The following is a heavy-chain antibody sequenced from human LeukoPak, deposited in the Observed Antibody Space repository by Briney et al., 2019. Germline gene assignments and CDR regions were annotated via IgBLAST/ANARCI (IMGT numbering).Heavy chain of an antibody. CDR1: GGSFSGYY. Sequence: KPSETLSLTCAVYGGSFSGYYWNWIRQPPGKGLEWIGEINHSGSTNYNPSLKSRVTILVDTSKNQFSLKLSSVTAADTAVYYCASGYSYGYNALDYWGQGTLVTVSS. CDR2: INHSGST. V-gene: IGHV4-34*01. CDR3: ASGYSYGYNALDY. J-gene: IGHJ4*02. D-gene: IGHD5-18*01.